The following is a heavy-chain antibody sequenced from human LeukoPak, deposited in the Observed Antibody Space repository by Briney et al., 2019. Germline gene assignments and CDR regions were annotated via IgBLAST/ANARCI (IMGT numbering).Heavy chain of an antibody. CDR3: ARIPRDVGAIEYFGLDV. Sequence: SETLSLTCTVSGGSVSSSSSSYYWGWIRQPPGKGLEWIGSIHYSGSTSYNPSLKSRVTISLDTSKNQFSLKLTSVTAADTAVYYSARIPRDVGAIEYFGLDVWGQGTLVTVSS. CDR1: GGSVSSSSSSYY. CDR2: IHYSGST. V-gene: IGHV4-39*07. D-gene: IGHD1-26*01. J-gene: IGHJ4*02.